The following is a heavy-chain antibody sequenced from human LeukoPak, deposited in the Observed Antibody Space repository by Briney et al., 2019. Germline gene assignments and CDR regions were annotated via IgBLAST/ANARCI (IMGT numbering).Heavy chain of an antibody. J-gene: IGHJ4*02. Sequence: ASLKVCCKASGYTFTDSYMEWVRQAPGQGLEWMGWINLTNGGTGYAQKFQGRVTMTRDTSITTAYMELSRLRSNDTAMDYCAKSPRGSNWEIRYFDSWGQGTLVTVSS. CDR2: INLTNGGT. CDR3: AKSPRGSNWEIRYFDS. D-gene: IGHD6-13*01. CDR1: GYTFTDSY. V-gene: IGHV1-2*02.